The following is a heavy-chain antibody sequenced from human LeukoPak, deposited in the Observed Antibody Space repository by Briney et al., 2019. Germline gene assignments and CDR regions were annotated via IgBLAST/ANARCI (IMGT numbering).Heavy chain of an antibody. CDR1: GFTFSSYG. CDR3: AKDTVPAAPFDY. D-gene: IGHD2-2*01. Sequence: QPGGSLRLSCAASGFTFSSYGMHWVRQAPGKGLEWVAFIRYDGSNKYYADSVKGRFTISRDNSKNTLYLQMNSLRAEDTAVYYCAKDTVPAAPFDYWGQGTLVTVSS. V-gene: IGHV3-30*02. J-gene: IGHJ4*02. CDR2: IRYDGSNK.